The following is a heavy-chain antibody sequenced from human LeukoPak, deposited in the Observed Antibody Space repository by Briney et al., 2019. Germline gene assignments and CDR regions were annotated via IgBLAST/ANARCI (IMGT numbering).Heavy chain of an antibody. D-gene: IGHD6-6*01. CDR2: IYHSGST. CDR1: GDSISTYY. J-gene: IGHJ4*02. CDR3: ARAFSSSSFYFNY. V-gene: IGHV4-59*01. Sequence: PSETLSLTCTVSGDSISTYYWNWIRQPPGKGLEWIGYIYHSGSTNYNPSLKSRVTISVDTSKNQFSLKLSSVTAADTAVYYCARAFSSSSFYFNYWGLGTLVTVSS.